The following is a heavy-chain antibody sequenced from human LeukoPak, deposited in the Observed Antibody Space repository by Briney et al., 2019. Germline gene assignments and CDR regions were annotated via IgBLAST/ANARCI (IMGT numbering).Heavy chain of an antibody. CDR3: GKSLPETHATFDY. Sequence: GGALRLSCAASGFTLRSYGMHGGRQAPREGRGGVAVIWYGGSFVYYADSVRGRFTNSRDNSKNALYQQMNRLRAEDTAVYYCGKSLPETHATFDYWGGGALVSVSS. V-gene: IGHV3-33*03. J-gene: IGHJ4*02. CDR2: IWYGGSFV. CDR1: GFTLRSYG. D-gene: IGHD5-24*01.